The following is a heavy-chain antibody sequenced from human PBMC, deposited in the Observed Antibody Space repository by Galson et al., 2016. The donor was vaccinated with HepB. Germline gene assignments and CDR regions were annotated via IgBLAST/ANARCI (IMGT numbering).Heavy chain of an antibody. CDR2: IIPMFGTA. D-gene: IGHD6-19*01. J-gene: IGHJ4*02. V-gene: IGHV1-69*13. Sequence: SVKVSCKASGGMFSSYAISWVRRAPGQGLEWMGGIIPMFGTANYAQKFQGRVTITADESTSTAYMELSSLRSEDTAVYYCARDRFVSGGSAVAWGQGTLVTVSS. CDR1: GGMFSSYA. CDR3: ARDRFVSGGSAVA.